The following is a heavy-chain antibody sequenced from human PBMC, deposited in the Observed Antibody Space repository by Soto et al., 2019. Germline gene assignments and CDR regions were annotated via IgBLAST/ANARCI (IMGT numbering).Heavy chain of an antibody. Sequence: PSETLSLTCTVSGGSISSGGYYWIWIRQHPGKGLEWIGYIYYSGSTYYNPSLKGRVTISVDTSKNQFSLKLSSVTAADTAVYYCARDNTADGGGYYYYGMDVWGQGTTVTVSS. CDR1: GGSISSGGYY. CDR3: ARDNTADGGGYYYYGMDV. CDR2: IYYSGST. J-gene: IGHJ6*02. V-gene: IGHV4-31*03. D-gene: IGHD5-18*01.